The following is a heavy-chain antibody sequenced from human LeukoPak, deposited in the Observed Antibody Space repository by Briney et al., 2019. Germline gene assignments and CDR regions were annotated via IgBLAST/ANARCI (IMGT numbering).Heavy chain of an antibody. Sequence: GGSLRLSCAASGFTFSSYAMSWVRQAPGKGLEWVSAISGSGGSTYYADSVKGRFTISRDNSKNTLYLQMNSLRAEDTAVYFCAKHLWRDLLWFGEGYYFGYWGQGTLVTVSS. D-gene: IGHD3-10*01. CDR3: AKHLWRDLLWFGEGYYFGY. CDR2: ISGSGGST. V-gene: IGHV3-23*01. J-gene: IGHJ4*02. CDR1: GFTFSSYA.